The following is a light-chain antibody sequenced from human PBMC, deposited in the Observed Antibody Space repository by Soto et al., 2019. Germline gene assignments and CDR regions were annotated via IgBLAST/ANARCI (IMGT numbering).Light chain of an antibody. V-gene: IGKV3-20*01. CDR1: QSVSSSY. Sequence: EIFLTQSPFTLSLSPVETATLSCRAIQSVSSSYLAWYQQKPGQAPRLLIYGAYTRATGVPDRFSGSGSGTDFTLTISRLEPEDFAVYFCQQFGSSPPWTFGQGTKVDIK. J-gene: IGKJ1*01. CDR2: GAY. CDR3: QQFGSSPPWT.